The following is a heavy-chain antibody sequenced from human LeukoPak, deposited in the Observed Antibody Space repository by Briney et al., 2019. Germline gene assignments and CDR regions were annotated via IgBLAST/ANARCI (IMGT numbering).Heavy chain of an antibody. J-gene: IGHJ6*03. V-gene: IGHV3-30*02. Sequence: PGGSLRLSCAASGFTFSSYSMNWVRQAPGKGLEWVAFIRYDGSNKYYADSVKGRFTISRDNSKNTLYLQMNSLRAEDTAVYYCAKDPSRRAGYYYYYYMDVWGKGTTVTISS. CDR1: GFTFSSYS. D-gene: IGHD1-14*01. CDR2: IRYDGSNK. CDR3: AKDPSRRAGYYYYYYMDV.